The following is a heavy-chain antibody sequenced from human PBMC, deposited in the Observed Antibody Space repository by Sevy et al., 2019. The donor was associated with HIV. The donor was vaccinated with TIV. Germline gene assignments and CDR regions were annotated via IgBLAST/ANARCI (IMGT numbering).Heavy chain of an antibody. CDR2: ISGSGGST. D-gene: IGHD3-10*01. CDR1: GFTFSSYA. J-gene: IGHJ4*02. CDR3: AKDLGITMVRGVIIRASQYDY. V-gene: IGHV3-23*01. Sequence: GGSLRLSCAASGFTFSSYAMSWVRQAPGKGLEWVSAISGSGGSTYYADSVKGRFTISRDNSKNRLYLQMNSLRAEDTAVDYCAKDLGITMVRGVIIRASQYDYWGQGTLVTVSS.